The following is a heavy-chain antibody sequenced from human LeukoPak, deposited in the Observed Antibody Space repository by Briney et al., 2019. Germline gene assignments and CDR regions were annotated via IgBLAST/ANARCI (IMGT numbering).Heavy chain of an antibody. CDR3: ARGTDYHYYYYMDV. Sequence: GSLRLSCAASGFTFDDYGMSWVRQAPGKGLEWVSGINWNGGSTGYADSVKGRFTISRDNAKNTLYLQMNSLRAEDTAVYYCARGTDYHYYYYMDVWGKGTTVTVSS. CDR2: INWNGGST. V-gene: IGHV3-20*04. CDR1: GFTFDDYG. J-gene: IGHJ6*03.